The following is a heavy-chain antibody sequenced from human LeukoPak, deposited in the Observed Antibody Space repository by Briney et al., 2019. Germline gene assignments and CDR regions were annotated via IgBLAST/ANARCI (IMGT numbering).Heavy chain of an antibody. CDR3: ARDLVLVGATGPTGWFDP. CDR1: GFSFGDHS. CDR2: ITSKPYGETS. V-gene: IGHV3-49*04. D-gene: IGHD1-26*01. J-gene: IGHJ5*02. Sequence: PGGSLRLSCTGSGFSFGDHSMSWVRQAPGKGLEWIGFITSKPYGETSHYAASVSGRFTFSRDDSKSIAYLQINSLKTEDTVVYYCARDLVLVGATGPTGWFDPWGQGTLVTVSS.